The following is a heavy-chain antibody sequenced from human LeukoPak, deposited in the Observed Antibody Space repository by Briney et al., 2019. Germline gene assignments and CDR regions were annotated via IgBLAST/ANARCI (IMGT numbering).Heavy chain of an antibody. J-gene: IGHJ5*02. CDR3: ARDRNRITMIVSFDP. Sequence: GASVKVSCKASGYTFTSYGISWVRQAPGQGLEWMGWISAYNGNTNYAQKLQGRVTMTTDTSTSSAYMELRSLRSDDTAVYYCARDRNRITMIVSFDPWGQGTLVTVSS. D-gene: IGHD3-22*01. CDR2: ISAYNGNT. V-gene: IGHV1-18*01. CDR1: GYTFTSYG.